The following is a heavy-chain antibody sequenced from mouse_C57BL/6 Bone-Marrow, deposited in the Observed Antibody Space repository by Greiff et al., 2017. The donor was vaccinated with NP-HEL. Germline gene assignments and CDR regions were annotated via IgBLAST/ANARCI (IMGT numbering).Heavy chain of an antibody. CDR3: ATYYYGYYFDY. J-gene: IGHJ2*01. D-gene: IGHD1-1*01. CDR1: GYTFTNYW. V-gene: IGHV1-63*01. Sequence: VHLVESGAELVRPGTSVKMSCKASGYTFTNYWIGWAKQRPGHGLEWIGDIYPGGGYTNYNEKFKGKATLTADKSSSTAYMQFSSLTSEDSAIYYCATYYYGYYFDYWGQGTTLTVSS. CDR2: IYPGGGYT.